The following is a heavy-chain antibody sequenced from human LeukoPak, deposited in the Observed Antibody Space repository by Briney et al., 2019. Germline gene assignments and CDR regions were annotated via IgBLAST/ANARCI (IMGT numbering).Heavy chain of an antibody. CDR3: AGGYCSGGSCYGGLDAFDI. D-gene: IGHD2-15*01. J-gene: IGHJ3*02. V-gene: IGHV1-3*01. CDR2: INAGYGNT. CDR1: GGTFTSYA. Sequence: EASVKVSCKASGGTFTSYAMHWVRQAPGQRLEWMGWINAGYGNTKYSQKFQGRVTITRDTSASTAYMELSSLRSEDTAVYYCAGGYCSGGSCYGGLDAFDIWGQGTMVTVSS.